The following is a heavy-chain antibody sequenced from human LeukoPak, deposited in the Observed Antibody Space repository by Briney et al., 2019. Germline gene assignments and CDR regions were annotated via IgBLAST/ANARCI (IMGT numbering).Heavy chain of an antibody. CDR1: GFTFTSYA. J-gene: IGHJ5*01. Sequence: PGGSLRLSCEASGFTFTSYAMSWVRQTPGKGLEWVSSISASGVSTDYADSVKGRFTISRANSKNTLYLQINSLRAEDTAVYYCAKQSSSGWYASFDSWGQGTLVTVSS. D-gene: IGHD6-19*01. CDR3: AKQSSSGWYASFDS. V-gene: IGHV3-23*01. CDR2: ISASGVST.